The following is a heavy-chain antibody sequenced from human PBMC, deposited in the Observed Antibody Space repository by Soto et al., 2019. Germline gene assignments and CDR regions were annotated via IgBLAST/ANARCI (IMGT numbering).Heavy chain of an antibody. Sequence: PGGSLRLSCAASGFTFSSYAMSWVRQAPGKGLEWVSAISGSGGSTYYADSVKGRFTISRDNSKNTLYLQMNSLRAGDTAVYYYAKRRRFVVVADGQLTVYWGQGTLVTVSS. CDR3: AKRRRFVVVADGQLTVY. CDR2: ISGSGGST. V-gene: IGHV3-23*01. D-gene: IGHD2-2*01. J-gene: IGHJ4*02. CDR1: GFTFSSYA.